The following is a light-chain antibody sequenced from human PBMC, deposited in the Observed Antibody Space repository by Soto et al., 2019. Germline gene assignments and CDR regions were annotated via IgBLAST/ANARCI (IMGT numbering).Light chain of an antibody. J-gene: IGKJ1*01. CDR1: QSISSW. Sequence: DIQMTQSPSTLSASVGDRVTITCRASQSISSWLAWYQQKPGKAPKLLIYDASSLESVVPSRFSGSGSGTEFTLTISSLQPDDFATYYCQQYETFSGTFGPGTKVDIK. CDR2: DAS. CDR3: QQYETFSGT. V-gene: IGKV1-5*01.